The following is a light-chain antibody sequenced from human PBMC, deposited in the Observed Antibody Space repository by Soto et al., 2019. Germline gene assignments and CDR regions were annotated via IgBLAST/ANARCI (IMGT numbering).Light chain of an antibody. Sequence: DIQMTQSPSTLSASVGDRVTITCRASQSISSWLAWYQQKPGKAPKLLIYDASSLESGVPSRFSGSGSGTEFTLSISGLQPEDFATYHCEQYSTYLMYTFGQGTKLEIK. CDR1: QSISSW. J-gene: IGKJ2*01. CDR2: DAS. CDR3: EQYSTYLMYT. V-gene: IGKV1-5*01.